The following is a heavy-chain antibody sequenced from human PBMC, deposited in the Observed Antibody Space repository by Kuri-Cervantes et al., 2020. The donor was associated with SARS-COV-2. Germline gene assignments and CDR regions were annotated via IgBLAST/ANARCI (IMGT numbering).Heavy chain of an antibody. J-gene: IGHJ6*03. CDR3: ARHYGSGSYSFMHV. Sequence: GESLMISCAASGFIFSDSYMSWVRQAPGKGLEWVSYISSSSSYSYYADSVKGRFTISRDNAKNSLYLQMNSLRAEDTAVYYCARHYGSGSYSFMHVWGKGTPVTVSS. CDR2: ISSSSSYS. V-gene: IGHV3-11*06. D-gene: IGHD3-10*01. CDR1: GFIFSDSY.